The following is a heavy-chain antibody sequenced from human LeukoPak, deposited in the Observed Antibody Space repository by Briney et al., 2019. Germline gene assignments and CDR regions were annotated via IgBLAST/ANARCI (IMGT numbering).Heavy chain of an antibody. CDR3: ARVVEMATILFDY. CDR2: IIPIFGTA. Sequence: ASVKVSCKASGGTFSSYAISWVRQAPGQGLEWMGGIIPIFGTANYAQKFQGRVTMTRNTSISTAYMELSSLRSEDTAVYYCARVVEMATILFDYWGQGTLVTVSS. D-gene: IGHD5-24*01. J-gene: IGHJ4*02. CDR1: GGTFSSYA. V-gene: IGHV1-69*05.